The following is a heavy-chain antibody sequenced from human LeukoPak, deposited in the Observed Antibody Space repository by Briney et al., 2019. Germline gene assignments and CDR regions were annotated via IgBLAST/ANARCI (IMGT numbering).Heavy chain of an antibody. CDR3: AKVRSGYNYYFDY. D-gene: IGHD1-1*01. CDR1: GFIFSDFA. CDR2: MSASGSHT. Sequence: GGSLRLSCAASGFIFSDFAMSWVRQAPGKGLEWVSGMSASGSHTHSADFVKGRFTISRDNFKNTLYLQMNGLRVEDTAVYYCAKVRSGYNYYFDYWGQGTLVTVSS. J-gene: IGHJ4*02. V-gene: IGHV3-23*01.